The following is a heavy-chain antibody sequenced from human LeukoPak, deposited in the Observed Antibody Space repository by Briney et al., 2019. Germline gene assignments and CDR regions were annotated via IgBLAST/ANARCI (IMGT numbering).Heavy chain of an antibody. Sequence: GGSLRLSCAASGFTFSSYGMHWVRQAPGEGLEWVAVISYDGSNKYYADSVKGRFTISRDNPKNTLYLQMNSLRAEDTAVYYCAKDRHYDSRLRDYWGQGTLVTVSS. D-gene: IGHD3-22*01. CDR2: ISYDGSNK. CDR1: GFTFSSYG. CDR3: AKDRHYDSRLRDY. V-gene: IGHV3-30*18. J-gene: IGHJ4*02.